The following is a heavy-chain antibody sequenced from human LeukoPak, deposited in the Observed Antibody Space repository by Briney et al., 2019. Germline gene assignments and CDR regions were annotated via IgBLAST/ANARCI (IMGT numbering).Heavy chain of an antibody. CDR2: INPNSGST. CDR3: ARDQTLVGATPKYYFGMDV. D-gene: IGHD1-26*01. CDR1: GYTFTAYY. J-gene: IGHJ6*02. V-gene: IGHV1-2*02. Sequence: ASVKVSCKTSGYTFTAYYMHWVRQAPGQGLEWMGWINPNSGSTNYAQKFQGRVTMTRDTSINTAYMDLSSLRSDDTAVYYCARDQTLVGATPKYYFGMDVWGQGATVTVSS.